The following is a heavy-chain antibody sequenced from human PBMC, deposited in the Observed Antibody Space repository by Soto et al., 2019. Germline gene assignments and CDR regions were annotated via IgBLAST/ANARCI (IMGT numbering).Heavy chain of an antibody. CDR3: TRDTSGYHPTY. J-gene: IGHJ4*02. D-gene: IGHD3-22*01. CDR2: IYYSGST. V-gene: IGHV4-61*01. CDR1: GASVNGANYH. Sequence: PSETLSLTCTLSGASVNGANYHWSWIRQPPGKGLEWIGFIYYSGSTKYNPSLKSRVTISLDTSKNQISLNLTSVTAADTAVYYCTRDTSGYHPTYWGQGTLVTVSS.